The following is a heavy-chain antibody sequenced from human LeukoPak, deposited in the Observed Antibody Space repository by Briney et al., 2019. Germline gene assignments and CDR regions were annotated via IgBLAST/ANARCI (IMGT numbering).Heavy chain of an antibody. J-gene: IGHJ4*02. Sequence: GGSLRLSCAASGFTFSSYWMHWVRQAPGKGLVWVSRINSDGSSTSYADSVKGRFTISRDNAKNTLYLQMNSLRAEDTAVCYCASHRYDSRYYFDYWGQGTLVTVSS. CDR2: INSDGSST. V-gene: IGHV3-74*01. D-gene: IGHD3-22*01. CDR1: GFTFSSYW. CDR3: ASHRYDSRYYFDY.